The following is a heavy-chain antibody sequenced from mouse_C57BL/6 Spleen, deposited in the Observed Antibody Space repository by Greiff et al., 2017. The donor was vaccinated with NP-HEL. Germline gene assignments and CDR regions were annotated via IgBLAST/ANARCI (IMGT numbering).Heavy chain of an antibody. CDR3: ARSGDYYGPFDY. CDR2: INPYNGDT. J-gene: IGHJ2*01. Sequence: EVQGVESGPELVKPGDSVKISCKASGYSFTGYFMNWVMQSHGKSLEWIGRINPYNGDTFYNQKFKGKATLTVDKSSSTAHMELRSLTSEDSAVYYCARSGDYYGPFDYWGQGTTLTVSS. V-gene: IGHV1-20*01. D-gene: IGHD1-2*01. CDR1: GYSFTGYF.